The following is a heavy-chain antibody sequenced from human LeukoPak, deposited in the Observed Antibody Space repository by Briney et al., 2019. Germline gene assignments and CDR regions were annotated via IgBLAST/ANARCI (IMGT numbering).Heavy chain of an antibody. D-gene: IGHD6-13*01. V-gene: IGHV4-59*08. CDR3: ARHFGGYSSSWYWFDP. CDR2: IYYSGST. CDR1: GGSISSYY. J-gene: IGHJ5*02. Sequence: PSETLSLTCTVSGGSISSYYWSWIRQPPGKGLEWIGYIYYSGSTTYNPSPKSLVTISVDTSKNHISLKLSSVTAPDTAVYYCARHFGGYSSSWYWFDPWGQGTLVTVSS.